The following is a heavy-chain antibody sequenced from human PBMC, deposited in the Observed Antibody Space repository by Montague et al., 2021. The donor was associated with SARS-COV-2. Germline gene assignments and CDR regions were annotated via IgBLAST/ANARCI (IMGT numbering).Heavy chain of an antibody. J-gene: IGHJ4*02. D-gene: IGHD2-2*02. CDR3: AKHGHYTFDY. V-gene: IGHV3-7*01. CDR2: IVPDGSHT. Sequence: SLRLSCAASGFTFSSYWMGWVRQAPGKGLEWVANIVPDGSHTLYVDPGEGRFTISRDNAKNSLYLQMNNLRAEDTAVYYCAKHGHYTFDYWGQGTLVTVSS. CDR1: GFTFSSYW.